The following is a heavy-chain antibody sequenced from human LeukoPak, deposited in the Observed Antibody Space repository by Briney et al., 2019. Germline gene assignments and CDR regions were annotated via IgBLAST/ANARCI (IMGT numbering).Heavy chain of an antibody. J-gene: IGHJ4*02. CDR1: GGSISSGGYS. CDR3: ARTSMVRETYFDY. Sequence: PSETLSLTCAVSGGSISSGGYSWSWIRQPPGKGLEWIGYIYHSGSTYYNPSLKSRVTISVDRSKNQLSLKLSSVTAADTAVYYCARTSMVRETYFDYWGQGTLVTVSS. D-gene: IGHD3-10*01. V-gene: IGHV4-30-2*01. CDR2: IYHSGST.